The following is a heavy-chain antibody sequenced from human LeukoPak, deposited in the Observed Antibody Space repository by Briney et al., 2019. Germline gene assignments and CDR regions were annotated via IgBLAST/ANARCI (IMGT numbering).Heavy chain of an antibody. CDR3: SGGSRFVDY. D-gene: IGHD3-10*01. Sequence: SGGSLRLSCAASGFIFSNYWMTWVRQAPGKGLEWVANIKEDGSEKYYVDSVKGRFTISRDNAKNSLFLQMNSLRVEDTAVYYCSGGSRFVDYWGQGTLVTVSS. V-gene: IGHV3-7*04. CDR1: GFIFSNYW. CDR2: IKEDGSEK. J-gene: IGHJ4*02.